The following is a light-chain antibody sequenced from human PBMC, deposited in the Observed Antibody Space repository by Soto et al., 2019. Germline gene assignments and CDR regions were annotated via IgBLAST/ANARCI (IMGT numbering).Light chain of an antibody. J-gene: IGKJ1*01. V-gene: IGKV1-5*01. CDR1: QSLGNW. CDR2: DAS. Sequence: DIQMTQSPSTLSASVGDRVTITCRASQSLGNWLAWYQQKPGKAPKLLIYDASTVESGVPSRFSGSGSGTEFTLTISSLQPDDFATYYCQQYNSYSSMFGQGTKVDIK. CDR3: QQYNSYSSM.